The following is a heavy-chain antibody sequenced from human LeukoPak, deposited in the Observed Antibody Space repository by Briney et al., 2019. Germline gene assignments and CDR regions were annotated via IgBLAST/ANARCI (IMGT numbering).Heavy chain of an antibody. CDR2: IYSGGST. J-gene: IGHJ4*02. Sequence: PGGSLRLSCTASGFTVSSNYMSWDRQAPGKGLEWVSVIYSGGSTYYADSVKGRFTISRDNSKNTLYLQMNGLRAEDTAVYYCARDFPRGVIGENAVGLIGNWGQGTLVTVSS. V-gene: IGHV3-53*01. D-gene: IGHD3-22*01. CDR1: GFTVSSNY. CDR3: ARDFPRGVIGENAVGLIGN.